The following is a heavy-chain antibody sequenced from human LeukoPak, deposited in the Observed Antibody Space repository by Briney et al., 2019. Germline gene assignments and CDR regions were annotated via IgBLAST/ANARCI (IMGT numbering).Heavy chain of an antibody. CDR3: AKGLEMATISPPDY. D-gene: IGHD5-24*01. J-gene: IGHJ4*02. CDR1: GFSFSSYA. V-gene: IGHV3-23*01. CDR2: ISGSGGTT. Sequence: SGGSLRLSCAASGFSFSSYAMSWVRQAPGKGLEWVSVISGSGGTTYYADSVKGRFTISRDNSKNTLYLQMNSLRAEDTAVYYCAKGLEMATISPPDYWGQGTLVTVSS.